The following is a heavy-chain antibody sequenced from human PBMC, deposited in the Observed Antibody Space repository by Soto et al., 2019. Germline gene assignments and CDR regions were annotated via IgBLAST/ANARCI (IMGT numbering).Heavy chain of an antibody. J-gene: IGHJ4*02. V-gene: IGHV3-30-3*01. CDR2: ISYDGSTK. D-gene: IGHD5-18*01. CDR3: ARGDGYIYGNTFDS. Sequence: PGGSLRLSCAASGFTFNNYAMHWVRQAPGKGLEWVAFISYDGSTKYYAYSVTGRFTISRDNSRNTLYLQMNSLRAEDTAVYYCARGDGYIYGNTFDSWGQGTLVTVSS. CDR1: GFTFNNYA.